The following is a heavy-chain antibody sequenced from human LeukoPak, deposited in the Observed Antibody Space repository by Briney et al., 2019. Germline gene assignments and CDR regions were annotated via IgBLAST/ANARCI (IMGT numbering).Heavy chain of an antibody. CDR1: GVSVSSNY. CDR2: IYSAGST. D-gene: IGHD2-2*01. V-gene: IGHV3-66*01. CDR3: AKGAYIVVVPAALYPPHFDY. J-gene: IGHJ4*02. Sequence: PGGSLRLSCAASGVSVSSNYMTWVRQAPGKELEWVSVIYSAGSTSYEASFKGRCTISRDNSKNTPHLQMNSRRPGDPAVYYYAKGAYIVVVPAALYPPHFDYWGQGTLVTVS.